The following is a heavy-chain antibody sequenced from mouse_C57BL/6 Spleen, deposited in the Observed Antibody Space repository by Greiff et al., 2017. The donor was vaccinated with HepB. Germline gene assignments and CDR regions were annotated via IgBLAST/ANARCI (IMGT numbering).Heavy chain of an antibody. Sequence: EVKVEESGPGLVKPSQSLSLTCSVTGYSITSGYYWNWIRQFPGNKLEWMGYISYDGSNNYNPSLKNRISITRDTSKNQFFLKLNSVTTEDTATYYCARKRLYYYGSSYGAYWGQGTLVTVSA. J-gene: IGHJ3*01. CDR2: ISYDGSN. V-gene: IGHV3-6*01. CDR1: GYSITSGYY. CDR3: ARKRLYYYGSSYGAY. D-gene: IGHD1-1*01.